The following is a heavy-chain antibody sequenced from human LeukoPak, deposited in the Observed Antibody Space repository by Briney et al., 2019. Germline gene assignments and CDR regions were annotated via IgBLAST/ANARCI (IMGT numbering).Heavy chain of an antibody. J-gene: IGHJ4*02. CDR3: ARGGGLYIDY. CDR1: GFTFSSYS. Sequence: GGSLRLSCAASGFTFSSYSMNWVRQAPGKGLEWVSYISSSSSTIYYADSVKGRFTISRDNAKNSLYLQMNSLRAEDTAVYYCARGGGLYIDYWGQGTLVTVSS. CDR2: ISSSSSTI. D-gene: IGHD3-16*01. V-gene: IGHV3-48*01.